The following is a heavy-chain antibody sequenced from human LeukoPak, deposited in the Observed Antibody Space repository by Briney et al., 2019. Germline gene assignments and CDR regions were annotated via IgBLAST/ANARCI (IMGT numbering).Heavy chain of an antibody. J-gene: IGHJ6*03. CDR2: IYYSGST. CDR3: ARDYLHSSSTSCYPNYYYYMDV. D-gene: IGHD2-2*01. Sequence: PSETLSLTCTVSGGSSSSGDYYWSWIRQPPGKGLEWIGYIYYSGSTYYNPSLKSRVTISVDTSKNQFSLKLSSVTAADTAVYYCARDYLHSSSTSCYPNYYYYMDVWGKGTTVTVSS. CDR1: GGSSSSGDYY. V-gene: IGHV4-30-4*08.